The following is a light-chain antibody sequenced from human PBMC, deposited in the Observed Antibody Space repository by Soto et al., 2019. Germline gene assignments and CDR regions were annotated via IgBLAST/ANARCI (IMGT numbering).Light chain of an antibody. V-gene: IGLV2-8*01. CDR1: SSDVGGYNY. J-gene: IGLJ1*01. CDR3: TSYAGSNNFALYV. Sequence: QSALTQPPSASGSPGQSVTISCTGTSSDVGGYNYVSWYQQHPGKAPKLIIFEVTKRPSGVPDRFSGSKSGNPASLTVSGLQAEDEADYYWTSYAGSNNFALYVFGTGTKVTV. CDR2: EVT.